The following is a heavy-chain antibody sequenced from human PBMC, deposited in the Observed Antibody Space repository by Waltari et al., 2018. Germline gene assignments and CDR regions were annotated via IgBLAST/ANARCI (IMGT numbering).Heavy chain of an antibody. CDR1: GGTFSSYA. D-gene: IGHD1-26*01. CDR2: IIPIFGTA. CDR3: ARHILGMRELKPNWFDP. V-gene: IGHV1-69*05. Sequence: VSCKASGGTFSSYAISWVRQAPGQGLEWMGGIIPIFGTANYAQKFQGRVTITTDESTSTAYMELSSLRSDDTAVYYCARHILGMRELKPNWFDPWGQGTLVTVSS. J-gene: IGHJ5*02.